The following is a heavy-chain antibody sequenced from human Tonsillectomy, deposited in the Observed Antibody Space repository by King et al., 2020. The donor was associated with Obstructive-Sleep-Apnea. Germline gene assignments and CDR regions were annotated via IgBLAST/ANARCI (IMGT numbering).Heavy chain of an antibody. CDR1: GGSIRSYY. CDR3: AISVDTAMVFDY. D-gene: IGHD5-18*01. Sequence: QLQESGPGLVKPSETLSLTCTVSGGSIRSYYWRCIRQPPGTGLEWIGYGYYIGCTNYNPSLKSLVTISVDTSKKQFSLKSSSVTAADTAVYYCAISVDTAMVFDYWGQGTLVTVSS. V-gene: IGHV4-59*08. J-gene: IGHJ4*02. CDR2: GYYIGCT.